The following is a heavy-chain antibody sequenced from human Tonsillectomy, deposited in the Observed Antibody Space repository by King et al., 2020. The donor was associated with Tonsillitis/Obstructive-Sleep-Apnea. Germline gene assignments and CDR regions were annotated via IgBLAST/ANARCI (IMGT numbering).Heavy chain of an antibody. CDR2: IYYSGSP. V-gene: IGHV4-31*03. D-gene: IGHD3-3*01. J-gene: IGHJ4*02. CDR3: ARENFWSGYGGYYFDY. Sequence: VQLQESGPGLVKPSQTLSLTCTVSGGSISSGGYYWSWIRQHPGKGLEWIGYIYYSGSPYYNPSLKSRVTISVDTSKNQFSLKLSSVTAADTAVYYCARENFWSGYGGYYFDYWGQGTLVTVSS. CDR1: GGSISSGGYY.